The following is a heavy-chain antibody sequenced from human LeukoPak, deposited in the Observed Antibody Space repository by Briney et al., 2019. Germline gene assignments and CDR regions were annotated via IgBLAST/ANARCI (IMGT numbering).Heavy chain of an antibody. Sequence: GSLRLSCAASGFTFSSYGMHWVRQAPGKGLEWVAFIRYDESNKSYADSVKGRFTISRDNSRNTLYLQMNSLRAEDTAVYYCAKDLYGSGSYQIRLFDYWGQGTLVTVSS. CDR2: IRYDESNK. J-gene: IGHJ4*02. V-gene: IGHV3-30*02. CDR1: GFTFSSYG. D-gene: IGHD3-10*01. CDR3: AKDLYGSGSYQIRLFDY.